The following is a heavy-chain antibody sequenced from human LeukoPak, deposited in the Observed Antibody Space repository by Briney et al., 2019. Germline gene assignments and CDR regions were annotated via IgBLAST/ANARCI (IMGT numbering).Heavy chain of an antibody. J-gene: IGHJ6*02. Sequence: GGSLRLSCAASGFTFSSSAMSWVRQVPGKGLEWVSGISASGGSTSYADSVKGRFTISRDNSKNTLYLQMNSLRAEDTAVYYCASQGGLLWFGELSGGMDVWGQGTTVTVSS. V-gene: IGHV3-23*01. D-gene: IGHD3-10*01. CDR1: GFTFSSSA. CDR2: ISASGGST. CDR3: ASQGGLLWFGELSGGMDV.